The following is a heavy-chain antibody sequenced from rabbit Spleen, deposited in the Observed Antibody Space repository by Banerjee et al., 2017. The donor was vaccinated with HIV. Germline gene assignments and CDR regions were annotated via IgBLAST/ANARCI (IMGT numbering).Heavy chain of an antibody. J-gene: IGHJ4*01. CDR1: GFSFSSGYW. D-gene: IGHD1-1*01. V-gene: IGHV1S40*01. CDR2: INIFTGKS. CDR3: ARDLVAVIGWNFSL. Sequence: QSLEESGGDLVKPGASLTLTCTASGFSFSSGYWVCWVRQAPGKGLEWIACINIFTGKSVYASWAKGRFIMSRTSSTTVTLQMTSLTAADTATYFCARDLVAVIGWNFSLWGPGTLVTVS.